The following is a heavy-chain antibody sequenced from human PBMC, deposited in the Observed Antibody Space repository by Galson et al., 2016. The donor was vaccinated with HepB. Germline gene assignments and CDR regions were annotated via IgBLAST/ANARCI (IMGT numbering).Heavy chain of an antibody. CDR3: ARTKKIEYNRSPRAVWFDA. CDR1: GFSLSTRPMC. D-gene: IGHD6-6*01. V-gene: IGHV2-70*20. J-gene: IGHJ5*02. CDR2: IDWDDDK. Sequence: PALVKPTQTLTLTCTFSGFSLSTRPMCVSWVRQPPGKALEWLALIDWDDDKYYRTSLKTRLTISRDTSKNQVVLTMTNMDPVDTATYYCARTKKIEYNRSPRAVWFDAWGQGTLVTVSS.